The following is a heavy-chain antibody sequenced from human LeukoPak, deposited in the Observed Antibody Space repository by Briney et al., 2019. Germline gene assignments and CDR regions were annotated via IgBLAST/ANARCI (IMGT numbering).Heavy chain of an antibody. CDR1: GFTFSSYA. Sequence: PGGSLRLSCAASGFTFSSYAMHWVRQAPGKGLEYVSAISSNGGSTYYANSVKGRFTISRDNSKNTLYLQMGSLRAEDMAVYYCARDLNDILTGYGDYWGQGTLVTASS. CDR3: ARDLNDILTGYGDY. CDR2: ISSNGGST. V-gene: IGHV3-64*01. D-gene: IGHD3-9*01. J-gene: IGHJ4*02.